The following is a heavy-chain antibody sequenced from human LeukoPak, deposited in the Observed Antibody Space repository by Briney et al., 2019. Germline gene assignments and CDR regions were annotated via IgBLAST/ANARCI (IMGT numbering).Heavy chain of an antibody. CDR1: GGSISSSSYN. CDR3: ATWRTAKTGFDY. J-gene: IGHJ4*02. D-gene: IGHD1-1*01. V-gene: IGHV4-39*01. Sequence: SETLSLSCTVFGGSISSSSYNWGWIRQPPGKGLEWIGSIYYSGSPYYNPSLKSRVTISVDTSKNQFSLRLRSVTAADTAVYYCATWRTAKTGFDYWGQGTLVTVSS. CDR2: IYYSGSP.